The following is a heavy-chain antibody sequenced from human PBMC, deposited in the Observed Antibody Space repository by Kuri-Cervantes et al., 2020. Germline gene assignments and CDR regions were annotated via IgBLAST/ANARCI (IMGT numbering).Heavy chain of an antibody. D-gene: IGHD3-16*01. Sequence: GSLRPSCTVSGGSISSYYWSWIRQPPGKGLEWIGEINHSGSINYNPSLKSRVTISVDTSKNQFSLNLTSVTAADTAVYYCARLEGASDYWGQGTLVTVSS. CDR3: ARLEGASDY. V-gene: IGHV4-59*08. CDR1: GGSISSYY. J-gene: IGHJ4*02. CDR2: INHSGSI.